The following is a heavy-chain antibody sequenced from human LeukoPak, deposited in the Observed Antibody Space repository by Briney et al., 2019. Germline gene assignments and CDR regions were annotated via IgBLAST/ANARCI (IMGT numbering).Heavy chain of an antibody. J-gene: IGHJ5*02. CDR3: ARGLDAWFDP. CDR2: IYYSGST. Sequence: SETLSLTCSVSGGSISSHYWSWIRQPPGKGLEWIGYIYYSGSTNYNPSLKSRVTISVDTSKNQFSLRLSSVTAADTAVYYCARGLDAWFDPRGQGTLVTVSS. V-gene: IGHV4-59*11. CDR1: GGSISSHY.